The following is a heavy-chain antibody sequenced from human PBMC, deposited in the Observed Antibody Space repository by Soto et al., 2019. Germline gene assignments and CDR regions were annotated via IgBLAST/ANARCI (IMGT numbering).Heavy chain of an antibody. CDR1: GDSVSSNSAA. Sequence: SQTLSLTCAISGDSVSSNSAAWNWTRQSPSRGLEWLGRTYYRSNWYNDYAVSVKSRINISPDTSKNQFSLQLNSVTPEDTALYYCARVVSYQLLEEYYGMDVWGQGTTVNVSS. J-gene: IGHJ6*02. CDR3: ARVVSYQLLEEYYGMDV. D-gene: IGHD2-2*01. V-gene: IGHV6-1*01. CDR2: TYYRSNWYN.